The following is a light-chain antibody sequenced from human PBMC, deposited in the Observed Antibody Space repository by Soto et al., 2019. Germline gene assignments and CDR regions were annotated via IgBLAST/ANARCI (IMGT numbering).Light chain of an antibody. Sequence: DIQMTQSPSSLSASVGDRVTITFLASQSINTYLNWYQQKPGKAPNLLISPEVGLHSGVPSRFSGSGSGTDFGLTISSLQPEDSATYYFLQTYRIPRTFGGGTKVDI. CDR2: PEV. CDR3: LQTYRIPRT. J-gene: IGKJ4*01. CDR1: QSINTY. V-gene: IGKV1-39*01.